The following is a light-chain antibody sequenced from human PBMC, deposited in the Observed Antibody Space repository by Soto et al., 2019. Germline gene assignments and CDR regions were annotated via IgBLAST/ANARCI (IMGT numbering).Light chain of an antibody. CDR2: EGD. V-gene: IGLV2-23*01. Sequence: SVLTQPASVSGSPGQSITISCSGTSSDVGGSNLVSWYQQHPGKAPKLIIFEGDRRPSGVSGRFSGSKSGNTASLTISGLQAEDEADYYCCSFARTSSFYAFGTGTKVTVL. CDR1: SSDVGGSNL. CDR3: CSFARTSSFYA. J-gene: IGLJ1*01.